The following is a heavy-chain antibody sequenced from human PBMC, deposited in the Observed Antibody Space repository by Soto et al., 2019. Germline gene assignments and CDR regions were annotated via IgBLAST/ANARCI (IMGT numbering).Heavy chain of an antibody. J-gene: IGHJ4*02. CDR1: GFSCNNYW. D-gene: IGHD1-26*01. V-gene: IGHV3-74*01. Sequence: EVQVVESGGGLVQPGGSLRLSCEASGFSCNNYWMHWVRQAPGKGLVWVARIKYDGSSTNYADTVKGRFTISRDNAKNTLYLQMNSLRGEDTSVYYCARGGWGAYYLDSWGQGTLVTVSS. CDR3: ARGGWGAYYLDS. CDR2: IKYDGSST.